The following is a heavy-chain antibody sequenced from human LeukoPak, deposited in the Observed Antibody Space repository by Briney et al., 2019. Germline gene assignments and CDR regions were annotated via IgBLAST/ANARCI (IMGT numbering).Heavy chain of an antibody. CDR1: GYIFTNYA. J-gene: IGHJ3*02. CDR2: INAGNGHT. V-gene: IGHV1-3*01. D-gene: IGHD3-10*01. Sequence: ASVKASCKASGYIFTNYAMHWVRRAPGQRLEWMGWINAGNGHTKYSQKFQGRVTITRDTSANTAYMELSSLRSEDTAVYYCARIRTIVRGPDGFDIWGQGTMVTVSS. CDR3: ARIRTIVRGPDGFDI.